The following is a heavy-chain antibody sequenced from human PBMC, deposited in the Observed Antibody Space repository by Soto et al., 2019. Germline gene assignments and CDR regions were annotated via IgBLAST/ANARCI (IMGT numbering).Heavy chain of an antibody. D-gene: IGHD1-1*01. Sequence: SETLSLTCTVSGGSISSSSYYWGWIRQPPGKGLEWIGSIYYSGSTYYNPSLKSRVTISVDTSKNQFSLKLSSVTAADTAVYYCARHEEQIGFDYWGQGTLVTVSS. CDR1: GGSISSSSYY. CDR3: ARHEEQIGFDY. V-gene: IGHV4-39*01. CDR2: IYYSGST. J-gene: IGHJ4*02.